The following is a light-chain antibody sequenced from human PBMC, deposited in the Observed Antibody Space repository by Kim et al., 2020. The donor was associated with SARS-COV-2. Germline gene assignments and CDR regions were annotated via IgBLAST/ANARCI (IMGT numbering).Light chain of an antibody. CDR2: AVS. Sequence: GQAITMSCTGTRSDVGGYNAVSWYQQHPGKAPKLMVYAVSKRPSGVSNRFSGSKSGNTASLTISGLQAEDEADYYCTSYTSSITWVFGGGTKLTVL. J-gene: IGLJ3*02. CDR1: RSDVGGYNA. V-gene: IGLV2-14*01. CDR3: TSYTSSITWV.